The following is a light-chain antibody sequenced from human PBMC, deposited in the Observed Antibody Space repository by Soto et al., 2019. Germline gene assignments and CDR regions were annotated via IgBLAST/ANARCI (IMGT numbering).Light chain of an antibody. CDR3: QPYDSLQIT. V-gene: IGKV1-33*01. Sequence: DIQMTQSPSSLSASVGDRITITCHASQDIGNSVNWYQQQPGQAPNLMIYEKSNLQTGVNERFSGSGSGTYFTLIIKSMQPEDLATYYCQPYDSLQITLGLGPRLEIK. CDR2: EKS. CDR1: QDIGNS. J-gene: IGKJ5*01.